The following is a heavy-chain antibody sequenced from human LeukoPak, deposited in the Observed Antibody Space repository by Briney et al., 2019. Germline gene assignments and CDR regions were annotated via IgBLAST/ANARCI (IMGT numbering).Heavy chain of an antibody. CDR1: GFTFSSYA. J-gene: IGHJ4*02. D-gene: IGHD3-10*01. V-gene: IGHV3-30*04. CDR2: ISYDGSNK. Sequence: GGSLRLSCAASGFTFSSYAMHWVRQAPGKGLEWVAVISYDGSNKYYADSVKGRFTISRDNSKNTLYLQMNSLRAEDTAVYYCAKDLYYYGSGSYYIDTPFDYWGQGTLVTVSS. CDR3: AKDLYYYGSGSYYIDTPFDY.